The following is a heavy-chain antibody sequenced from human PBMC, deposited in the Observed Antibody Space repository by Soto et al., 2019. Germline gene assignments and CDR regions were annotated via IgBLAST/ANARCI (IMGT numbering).Heavy chain of an antibody. CDR3: THHGYYSYGMDV. Sequence: QITLKESGPTLVRPTQTLTLTCTFSGFSLSTSGVGVGWIRQSPGKALEWLALIFWDDDKRYSPSLKSRLSITEGTSKNQVALTMTKMDPVDAGTYYCTHHGYYSYGMDVWGQGTTVTVSS. CDR1: GFSLSTSGVG. V-gene: IGHV2-5*02. CDR2: IFWDDDK. J-gene: IGHJ6*02.